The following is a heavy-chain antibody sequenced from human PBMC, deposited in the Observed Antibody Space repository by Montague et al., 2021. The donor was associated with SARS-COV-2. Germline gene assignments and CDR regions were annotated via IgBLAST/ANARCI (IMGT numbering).Heavy chain of an antibody. CDR1: GFTFSSYA. Sequence: LRLSWSASGFTFSSYAMSWVRQAPGKGLEWVSAISGSGDTTYYADSVKGRFTISRDNSKNTLYLQMNSLRAEDTAVYYCAKDPLVVATNTGNFQHWGQGTLVTVSS. CDR2: ISGSGDTT. D-gene: IGHD5-12*01. V-gene: IGHV3-23*01. CDR3: AKDPLVVATNTGNFQH. J-gene: IGHJ1*01.